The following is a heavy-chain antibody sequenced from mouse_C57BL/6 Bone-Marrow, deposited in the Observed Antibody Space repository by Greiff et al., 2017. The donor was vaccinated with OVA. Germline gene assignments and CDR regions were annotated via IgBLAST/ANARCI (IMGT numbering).Heavy chain of an antibody. CDR3: TAPDYYGSSYVTF. Sequence: VQLKQSGAELVRPGASVKLSCTASGFNIKDDYMHWVKQRPEQGLEWIGWIDPENGDTEYASKFQGKATITADTSSNPAYLQLSSLTSEDTAVYYCTAPDYYGSSYVTFGGQGTLVTVSA. V-gene: IGHV14-4*01. J-gene: IGHJ3*01. CDR1: GFNIKDDY. D-gene: IGHD1-1*01. CDR2: IDPENGDT.